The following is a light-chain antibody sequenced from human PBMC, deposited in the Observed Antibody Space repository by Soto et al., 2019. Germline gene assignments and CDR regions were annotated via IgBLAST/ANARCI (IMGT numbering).Light chain of an antibody. Sequence: QSVLTQPPSLSCAQGQRAAISGTGSSSDIGAGSEVHWYQQLPGTATKLLIFGSTTRPSGVPDRFSGSKSATSSSLAITGLQAEDEADYYCQSYDTSLSAYVFGTGTKLTVL. CDR3: QSYDTSLSAYV. CDR2: GST. CDR1: SSDIGAGSE. V-gene: IGLV1-40*01. J-gene: IGLJ1*01.